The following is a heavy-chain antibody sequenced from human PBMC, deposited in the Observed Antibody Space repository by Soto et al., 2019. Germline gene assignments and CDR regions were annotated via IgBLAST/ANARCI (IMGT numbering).Heavy chain of an antibody. Sequence: EVQVLESGGGLVQPGGSLRLSCAGSGFTFSNSAMNWVRQVPGKGLEWVSISSGGGDSIYYADSLKGRFSISSDNSRNIVYLQMSSLRADDTAVYFCAKAVGPLAPSSRVFDCWGQGTLVTVSS. D-gene: IGHD1-26*01. CDR2: SSGGGDSI. V-gene: IGHV3-23*01. J-gene: IGHJ4*02. CDR1: GFTFSNSA. CDR3: AKAVGPLAPSSRVFDC.